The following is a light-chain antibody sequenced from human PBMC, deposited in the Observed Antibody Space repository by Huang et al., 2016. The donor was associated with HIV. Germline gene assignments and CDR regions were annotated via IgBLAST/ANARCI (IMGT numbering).Light chain of an antibody. CDR3: QQYYTTPFT. CDR2: WSS. CDR1: RSVFYSSNNKNY. Sequence: DILMTQSPDFLAVSLGERATINCRSSRSVFYSSNNKNYLAWYQQKQGQPPKLLMHWSSTREAGVPARCSGSGSGTDFTLTISSLQAEDVAIYYCQQYYTTPFTFGPGTKVDIK. J-gene: IGKJ3*01. V-gene: IGKV4-1*01.